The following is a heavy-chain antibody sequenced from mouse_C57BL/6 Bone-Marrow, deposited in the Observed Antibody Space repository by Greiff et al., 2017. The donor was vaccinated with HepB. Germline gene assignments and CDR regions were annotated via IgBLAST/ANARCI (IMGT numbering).Heavy chain of an antibody. CDR2: ISDGGSYT. CDR3: ASPSYYREAWFAY. Sequence: EVKLVESGGGLVKPGGSLKLSCAASGFTFSSYAMSWVRQTPEKRLEWVATISDGGSYTYYPDNVKGRFTISRDNAKNHLYLQMSHLKSEDTAMYYCASPSYYREAWFAYWGQGTLVTVSA. CDR1: GFTFSSYA. V-gene: IGHV5-4*03. D-gene: IGHD2-14*01. J-gene: IGHJ3*01.